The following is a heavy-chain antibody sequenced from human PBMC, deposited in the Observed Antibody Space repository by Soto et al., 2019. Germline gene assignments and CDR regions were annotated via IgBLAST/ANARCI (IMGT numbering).Heavy chain of an antibody. CDR2: ICAYNGNK. J-gene: IGHJ6*03. Sequence: QVQLLQSGAEVKKPGASVKVSCKASGYTFTSYGISWVRPAPGQGLEWMGWICAYNGNKNYAQRLQGRVTMTTHTSTRHANIERSSLRSDDTAAYYCARQYSSSWYQGYYYYYMDLWGKGTTVTFSS. CDR1: GYTFTSYG. D-gene: IGHD6-13*01. CDR3: ARQYSSSWYQGYYYYYMDL. V-gene: IGHV1-18*01.